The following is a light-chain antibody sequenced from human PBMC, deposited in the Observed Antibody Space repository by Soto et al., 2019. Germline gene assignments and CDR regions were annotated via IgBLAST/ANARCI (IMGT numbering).Light chain of an antibody. V-gene: IGKV3-11*01. CDR2: DAS. CDR3: QQRSNWPRFT. J-gene: IGKJ3*01. CDR1: QSVSSY. Sequence: EIVLTQSPATLSLSPGERDTLSCRASQSVSSYLAWYQQKPGQAPRLLIYDASNRATGIPARFSGSGSGTDFTLTISSLEPEDVAVYYCQQRSNWPRFTFGPGTKVDIK.